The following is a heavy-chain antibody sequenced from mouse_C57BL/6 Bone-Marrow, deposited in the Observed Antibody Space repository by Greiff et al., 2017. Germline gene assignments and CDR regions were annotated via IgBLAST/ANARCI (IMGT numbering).Heavy chain of an antibody. CDR3: ARNRFRGDGYSYAMDY. CDR1: GYTFTSYW. Sequence: QVQLQQPGTELVKPGASVKLSCKASGYTFTSYWMHWVKQRPGQGLEWIGNINPSNGGTNYNEKFKSKATLTVDTSSSTAYMQLSSLTSEDSAVYYCARNRFRGDGYSYAMDYWGQGTSVTVSS. D-gene: IGHD2-3*01. CDR2: INPSNGGT. J-gene: IGHJ4*01. V-gene: IGHV1-53*01.